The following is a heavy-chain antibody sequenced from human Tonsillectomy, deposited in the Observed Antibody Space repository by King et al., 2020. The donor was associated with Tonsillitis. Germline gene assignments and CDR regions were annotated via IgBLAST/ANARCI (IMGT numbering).Heavy chain of an antibody. CDR2: ISYDGSNK. CDR1: GFTFSSYG. CDR3: AIPPYRCSGGSCSSRWFDP. J-gene: IGHJ5*02. D-gene: IGHD2-15*01. Sequence: VQLVESGGGVVQPGRSLRLSCAASGFTFSSYGMHWVRQAPGKGLEWVAVISYDGSNKYYADSVKGRFTISRDNSKNTLYLQMNSLRAEDKAVYYCAIPPYRCSGGSCSSRWFDPWGQGTLVTVSS. V-gene: IGHV3-30*03.